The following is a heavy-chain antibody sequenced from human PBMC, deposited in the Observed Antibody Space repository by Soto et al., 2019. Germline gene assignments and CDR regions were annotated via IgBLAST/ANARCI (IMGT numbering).Heavy chain of an antibody. Sequence: QVQLVQSGAEVKKPGASVKVSCKASGYTLSAYGISWVRQAPGQGLEWMGWINTYNGNTNYAQKFQGRVTMTTDTSTNTAYMELRSLKSDDTAVFFCARDGLYSRQLIWYFDLWGRGTLVTVSS. J-gene: IGHJ2*01. D-gene: IGHD6-13*01. CDR2: INTYNGNT. V-gene: IGHV1-18*01. CDR3: ARDGLYSRQLIWYFDL. CDR1: GYTLSAYG.